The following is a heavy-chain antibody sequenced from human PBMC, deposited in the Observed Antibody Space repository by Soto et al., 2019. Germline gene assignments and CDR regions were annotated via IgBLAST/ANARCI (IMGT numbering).Heavy chain of an antibody. CDR3: ARFSITMVRGVNTDY. Sequence: PSETLSLTCAVYGGSFSGYYWSWIRQPPGKGLEWIGEINHSGSTNYNPSLKSRVTISVDTSKNQFSLKLSSVTAADTAVYYCARFSITMVRGVNTDYWGQGTLVTVSS. J-gene: IGHJ4*02. CDR2: INHSGST. CDR1: GGSFSGYY. V-gene: IGHV4-34*01. D-gene: IGHD3-10*01.